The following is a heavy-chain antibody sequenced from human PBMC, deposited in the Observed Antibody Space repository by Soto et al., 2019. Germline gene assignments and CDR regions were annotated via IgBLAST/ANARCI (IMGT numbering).Heavy chain of an antibody. J-gene: IGHJ4*02. CDR2: ISAYNGNT. Sequence: GASVKVSCKASGYTFTSYGISWVRQAPGQGLEWMGWISAYNGNTNYAQKLQGRVTMTTDTSTSTAYMELRSLRSDDTAVYYCARDKPDIVATPTDYWGQGTLVTVSS. D-gene: IGHD5-12*01. CDR3: ARDKPDIVATPTDY. V-gene: IGHV1-18*01. CDR1: GYTFTSYG.